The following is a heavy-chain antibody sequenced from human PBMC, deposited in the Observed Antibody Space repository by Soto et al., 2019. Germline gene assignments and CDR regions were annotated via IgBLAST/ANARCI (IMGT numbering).Heavy chain of an antibody. V-gene: IGHV1-69*13. CDR2: IIPIFGTA. D-gene: IGHD3-16*02. Sequence: GASVKVSCKASGGTFSSYAISWVRQAPGQGLEWMGGIIPIFGTANYAQKFQGRVTITADESTSTAYMELSSLRSEDTAVYYCARDWAVGLRLGELSLYYYYYGMDVWGQRTTVTVSS. J-gene: IGHJ6*02. CDR1: GGTFSSYA. CDR3: ARDWAVGLRLGELSLYYYYYGMDV.